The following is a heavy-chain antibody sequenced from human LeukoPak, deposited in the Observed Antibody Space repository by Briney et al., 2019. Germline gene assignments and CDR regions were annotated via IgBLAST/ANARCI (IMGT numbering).Heavy chain of an antibody. CDR2: ILYTGSA. J-gene: IGHJ6*03. D-gene: IGHD6-6*01. V-gene: IGHV4-59*01. CDR3: ARVRRISSSYSTNYYYMDV. CDR1: GDSIPSDY. Sequence: SETLSLTCNVPGDSIPSDYWSWIRRPPGKRLEWIGFILYTGSANYNPSLESRISISVDTSKSQFSLTVKSVTAADTAVYYCARVRRISSSYSTNYYYMDVWGKGTTVTVSS.